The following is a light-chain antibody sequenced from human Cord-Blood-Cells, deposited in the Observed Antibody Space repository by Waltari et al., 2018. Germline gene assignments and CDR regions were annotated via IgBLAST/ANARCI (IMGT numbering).Light chain of an antibody. CDR2: DVS. J-gene: IGLJ2*01. CDR3: SSYTSSSTLV. V-gene: IGLV2-14*01. CDR1: SSDVGGYNY. Sequence: QSSLTQPASVPGSPAQSITIPCTGTSSDVGGYNYVPWYQQHPGKAPKLMIYDVSNRPSGVSNRFSGSKSGNTASLTISGLQAEDEADYYCSSYTSSSTLVFGGGTKLTVL.